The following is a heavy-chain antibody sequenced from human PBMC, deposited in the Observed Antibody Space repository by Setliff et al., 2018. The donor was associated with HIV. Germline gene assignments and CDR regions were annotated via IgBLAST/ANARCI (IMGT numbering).Heavy chain of an antibody. CDR2: INPSGGST. Sequence: GASVKVSCKASGYTFTNYYMHWVRQAPGQGLEWMGIINPSGGSTSHAQKFQGRVNMTRDTSTSTVHMEVSSLRSEDTAVHYCAREGSFVPAAPLGNGNRILDFWGQGTLVTVSS. V-gene: IGHV1-46*01. J-gene: IGHJ4*02. CDR1: GYTFTNYY. CDR3: AREGSFVPAAPLGNGNRILDF. D-gene: IGHD2-2*01.